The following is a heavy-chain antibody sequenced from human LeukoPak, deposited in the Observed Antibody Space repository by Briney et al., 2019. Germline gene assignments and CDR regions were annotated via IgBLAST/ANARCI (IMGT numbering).Heavy chain of an antibody. D-gene: IGHD2-8*01. CDR3: ARVRSCTNGVCYYYYYYMDV. Sequence: VASVKVSCKASGYTFTSYGISWVRQAPGQGLEWMGWLSAYNGNTNYAQKLQGRVTMTTDTSTSTAYMELRSLRSDDTAVYYCARVRSCTNGVCYYYYYYMDVWGKGTTVTVSS. J-gene: IGHJ6*03. CDR1: GYTFTSYG. V-gene: IGHV1-18*01. CDR2: LSAYNGNT.